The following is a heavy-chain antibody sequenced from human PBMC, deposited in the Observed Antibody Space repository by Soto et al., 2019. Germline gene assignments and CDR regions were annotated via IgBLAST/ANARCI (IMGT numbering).Heavy chain of an antibody. CDR1: GGSFSGYY. Sequence: QVQLQQWGAGLLKPSETLSLTCAVYGGSFSGYYWSWIRQPPGKGLEWIGEINHSGSTNYNPSLKSRGTMSVVTSKNQCYLKLSSVTAADTAVDYCARCAGYYGSGSYERRYYYYYMDVWGKGTTVTVSS. D-gene: IGHD3-10*01. CDR3: ARCAGYYGSGSYERRYYYYYMDV. V-gene: IGHV4-34*01. J-gene: IGHJ6*03. CDR2: INHSGST.